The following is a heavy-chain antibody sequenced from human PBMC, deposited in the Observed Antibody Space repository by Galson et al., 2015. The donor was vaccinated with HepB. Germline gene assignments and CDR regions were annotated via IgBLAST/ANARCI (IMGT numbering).Heavy chain of an antibody. Sequence: SLRLSCAASGFTFSGSAMHWVRQASGKGLEWVGRIRSKRNSYATPYAASVKGRFTISRDDSKNTAYLQMNSLKTEDTAVYYCISRGDYDILTGYYGMDVWGQGTTVTVSS. V-gene: IGHV3-73*01. D-gene: IGHD3-9*01. CDR3: ISRGDYDILTGYYGMDV. J-gene: IGHJ6*02. CDR2: IRSKRNSYAT. CDR1: GFTFSGSA.